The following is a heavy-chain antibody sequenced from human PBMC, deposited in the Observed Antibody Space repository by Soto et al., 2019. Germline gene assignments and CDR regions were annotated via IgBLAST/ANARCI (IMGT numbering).Heavy chain of an antibody. V-gene: IGHV4-4*02. J-gene: IGHJ4*02. CDR1: GGPISSSNW. CDR2: IYHSGST. CDR3: ARVAVAGTRFDY. D-gene: IGHD6-19*01. Sequence: QVQLQESGPGLVKPSGTLSLTCAVSGGPISSSNWWIWVRQPPGKGLEWIGEIYHSGSTNYNPSLKSVVTISVDTSKNQFSLKLSSVTAADTAVYYCARVAVAGTRFDYWGLGTLVTVSS.